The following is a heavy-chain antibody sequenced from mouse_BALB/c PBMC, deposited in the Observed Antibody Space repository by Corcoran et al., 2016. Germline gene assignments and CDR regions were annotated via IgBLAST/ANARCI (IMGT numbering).Heavy chain of an antibody. J-gene: IGHJ4*01. CDR2: INPYNDGT. CDR1: GYTFTSYV. CDR3: GYYAMDY. Sequence: EVQLQQSGPELVKPGASVKMSCKASGYTFTSYVMHWVKQKPGQGLEWIGYINPYNDGTKYNEKFKGKATLTSDKSSSTDYMELSSLTSEDSAFYYCGYYAMDYWGQGTSVTVSS. V-gene: IGHV1S136*01.